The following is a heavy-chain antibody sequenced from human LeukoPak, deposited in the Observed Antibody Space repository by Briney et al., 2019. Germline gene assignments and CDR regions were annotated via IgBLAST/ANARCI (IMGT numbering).Heavy chain of an antibody. CDR1: GFTFSVYF. V-gene: IGHV3-64D*06. J-gene: IGHJ4*02. Sequence: PGGSLRLSCSASGFTFSVYFMHWVRQAPGKGLEYVSSISSNEYDTYYADSVKGRFTISRDNSKNTLLLQMSSLSAEDTAVYYCVKDLNGTWSFDYWGQGTLVTVSS. D-gene: IGHD2-8*01. CDR3: VKDLNGTWSFDY. CDR2: ISSNEYDT.